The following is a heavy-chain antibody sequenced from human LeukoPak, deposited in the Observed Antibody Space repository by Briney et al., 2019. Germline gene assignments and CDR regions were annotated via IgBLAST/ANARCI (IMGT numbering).Heavy chain of an antibody. V-gene: IGHV3-33*01. CDR3: ASDSGSYQALDY. CDR2: IWYDGSNK. Sequence: PGGSLRLSCAASGFTFSSYGMHWVRQAPGKGLEWVAVIWYDGSNKYYADSVKGRFTISRDNSKNTLYLQMNSLRAEDTAVYYCASDSGSYQALDYWGQGTLVTVSS. J-gene: IGHJ4*02. D-gene: IGHD1-26*01. CDR1: GFTFSSYG.